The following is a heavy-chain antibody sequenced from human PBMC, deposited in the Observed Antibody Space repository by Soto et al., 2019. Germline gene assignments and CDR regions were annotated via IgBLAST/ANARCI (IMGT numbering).Heavy chain of an antibody. D-gene: IGHD6-25*01. CDR3: SSAVDY. J-gene: IGHJ4*02. Sequence: GGSLRLSCSTSGFTFGDYAMTWVRQAPGKGLEWVGFIKSKAYGETTEYAASVKGRFTISRDDSKSIVYLQMDSLKTEDTAVYYCSSAVDYWGQGTLVTVSS. CDR2: IKSKAYGETT. CDR1: GFTFGDYA. V-gene: IGHV3-49*04.